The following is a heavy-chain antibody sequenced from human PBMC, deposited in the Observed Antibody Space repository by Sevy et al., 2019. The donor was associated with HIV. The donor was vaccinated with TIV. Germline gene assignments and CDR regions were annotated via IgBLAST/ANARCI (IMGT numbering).Heavy chain of an antibody. CDR3: ARGGYSSGWDHFDY. CDR1: GFTFSNYW. CDR2: IKQDGSEK. V-gene: IGHV3-7*01. Sequence: GGSLRLSCAASGFTFSNYWMSWVRQAPGKGLEWVANIKQDGSEKFYVDSVKGRFTISRDNAKNSLYLQMNSLGVEDTAVYYCARGGYSSGWDHFDYWGQGTLVTVSS. J-gene: IGHJ4*02. D-gene: IGHD6-19*01.